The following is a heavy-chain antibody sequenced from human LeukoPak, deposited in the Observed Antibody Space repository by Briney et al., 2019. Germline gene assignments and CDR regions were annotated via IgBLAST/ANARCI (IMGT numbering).Heavy chain of an antibody. CDR3: ATVRFGHGVY. Sequence: TSETLSLTCTASGDSISRSIYYWGWIRQPPGKGLEWIGSIYYSGSTFFNPSLESRATLSVDTSKNQFSLRRTSVTAADTAVYSCATVRFGHGVYWGQGTLVTVSS. CDR1: GDSISRSIYY. D-gene: IGHD3-10*01. CDR2: IYYSGST. J-gene: IGHJ4*02. V-gene: IGHV4-39*01.